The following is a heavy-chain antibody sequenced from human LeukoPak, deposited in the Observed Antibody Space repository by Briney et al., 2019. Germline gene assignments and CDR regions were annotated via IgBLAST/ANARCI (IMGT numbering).Heavy chain of an antibody. CDR2: INHSGST. Sequence: SETMSLTCAVYGGSFSGYYWSWIRQPPGKGLEWIGEINHSGSTKYNPSLKSRVTISVDTSKTQFSLKLSSVTAADTAVYYCARGGYNSRRDNWFDPWGQGTLVTVSS. V-gene: IGHV4-34*01. CDR1: GGSFSGYY. D-gene: IGHD5-12*01. CDR3: ARGGYNSRRDNWFDP. J-gene: IGHJ5*02.